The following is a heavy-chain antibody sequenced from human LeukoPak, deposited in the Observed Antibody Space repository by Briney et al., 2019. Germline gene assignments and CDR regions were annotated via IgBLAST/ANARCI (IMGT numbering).Heavy chain of an antibody. D-gene: IGHD3-10*01. CDR1: GGSISSSGYY. J-gene: IGHJ5*02. V-gene: IGHV4-39*01. CDR3: ARAPPMVRGVINAQFDP. CDR2: IYYSGST. Sequence: SETLSLTCTVSGGSISSSGYYWGWIRQPPGKGLEWIGSIYYSGSTYYNPSLKSRVTISVDTSKNQFSLKLSSVTAADTAVYYCARAPPMVRGVINAQFDPWGQGTLVTVSS.